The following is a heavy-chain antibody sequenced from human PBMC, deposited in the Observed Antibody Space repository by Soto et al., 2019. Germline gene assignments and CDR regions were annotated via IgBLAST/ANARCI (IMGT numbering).Heavy chain of an antibody. CDR3: ARGDGYSRAYYFDY. CDR2: IYYSGST. V-gene: IGHV4-59*01. J-gene: IGHJ4*02. Sequence: SSETLSLTCTVSGGSISSYYWSWIRQPPGKGLEWIGYIYYSGSTNYNPSLKSRVTISVDTSKNQFSLKLSSVTAADTAVYYCARGDGYSRAYYFDYWGQGTLVTVSS. D-gene: IGHD5-18*01. CDR1: GGSISSYY.